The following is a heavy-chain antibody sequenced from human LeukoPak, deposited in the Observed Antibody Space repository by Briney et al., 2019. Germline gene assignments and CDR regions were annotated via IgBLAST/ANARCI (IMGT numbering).Heavy chain of an antibody. CDR2: IYPGDPDT. Sequence: GESLKISCKGSGYSFTSYWIGWVRQMPGKGLEWMGIIYPGDPDTRYSPSFQGQVTISADKSISTAYLQWSSLKASDTAMYYCARPLPEAVAGPSDAFDIWGQGTMVTVSS. CDR1: GYSFTSYW. D-gene: IGHD6-19*01. J-gene: IGHJ3*02. CDR3: ARPLPEAVAGPSDAFDI. V-gene: IGHV5-51*01.